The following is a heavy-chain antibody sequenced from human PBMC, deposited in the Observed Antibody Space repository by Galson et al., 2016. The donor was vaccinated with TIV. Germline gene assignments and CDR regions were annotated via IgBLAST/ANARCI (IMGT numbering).Heavy chain of an antibody. CDR3: AGGWGLWIVATLFDK. Sequence: SLRLSCAASGFTFSDYYMNWIRQAPGKGLEWVSFIGHSGNNIYYADSVKGRFTISRDNAKNLLYLQMNSLRAEDTAVYYCAGGWGLWIVATLFDKWGQGTLVTVSS. CDR2: IGHSGNNI. J-gene: IGHJ4*02. CDR1: GFTFSDYY. V-gene: IGHV3-11*04. D-gene: IGHD6-19*01.